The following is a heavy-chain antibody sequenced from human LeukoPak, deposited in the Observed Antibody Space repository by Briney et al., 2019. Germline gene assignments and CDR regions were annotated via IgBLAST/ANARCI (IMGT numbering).Heavy chain of an antibody. V-gene: IGHV3-30-3*01. D-gene: IGHD6-13*01. CDR2: ISYDGSNK. CDR3: ARNLAAAGTSYYYYGMDV. J-gene: IGHJ6*02. Sequence: PGRSLRLSCAASGFTLSSYAMHWVRQAPGKGLEWVAVISYDGSNKYYADSVKGRFTISRDNSKNTLYLQMNSLRAEDTAVYYCARNLAAAGTSYYYYGMDVWGQGTTVTVSS. CDR1: GFTLSSYA.